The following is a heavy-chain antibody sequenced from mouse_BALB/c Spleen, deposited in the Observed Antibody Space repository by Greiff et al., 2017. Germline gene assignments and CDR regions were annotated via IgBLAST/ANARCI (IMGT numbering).Heavy chain of an antibody. J-gene: IGHJ1*01. Sequence: VQLQQSGAELVKPGASVKLSCKASGYTFTSYYMYWVKQRPGQGLEWIGEINPSNGGTNFNEKFKSKATLTVDKSSSTAYMQLSSLTSEDSAVYYCTRSHSWYFDGWGAGTTVTVSS. CDR3: TRSHSWYFDG. V-gene: IGHV1S81*02. CDR2: INPSNGGT. CDR1: GYTFTSYY.